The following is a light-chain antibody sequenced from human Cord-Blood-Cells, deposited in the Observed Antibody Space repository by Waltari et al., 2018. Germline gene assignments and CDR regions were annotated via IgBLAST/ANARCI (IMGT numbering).Light chain of an antibody. CDR2: GNS. Sequence: QFVLTQPPSVSGAPGQRVTISCTGSSSNIGAGYDVHWYQQLPGTAPKLPIYGNSNRPSGVPDRFSGSKSGTSASLAITGLQAEDEADYYCQSYDSSLSGWVFGGGTKLTVL. CDR1: SSNIGAGYD. V-gene: IGLV1-40*01. J-gene: IGLJ3*02. CDR3: QSYDSSLSGWV.